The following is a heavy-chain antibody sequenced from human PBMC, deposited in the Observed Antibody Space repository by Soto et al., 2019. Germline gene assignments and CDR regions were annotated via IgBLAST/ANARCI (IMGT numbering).Heavy chain of an antibody. D-gene: IGHD6-13*01. CDR3: ARDSIIAPGAYFDY. V-gene: IGHV1-3*01. CDR2: IYGGNAYT. J-gene: IGHJ4*02. Sequence: ASVKVSCKTSGYMFADYAIHWVRQAPGQRPEWMGYIYGGNAYTKFSQKFQDRVTISRDTSATTAYMELSSLTSEDTAVYYCARDSIIAPGAYFDYWGLGTLVTVSS. CDR1: GYMFADYA.